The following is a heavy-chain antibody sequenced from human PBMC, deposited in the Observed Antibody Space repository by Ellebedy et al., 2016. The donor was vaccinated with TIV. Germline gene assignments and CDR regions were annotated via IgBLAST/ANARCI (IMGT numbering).Heavy chain of an antibody. V-gene: IGHV3-7*03. J-gene: IGHJ4*02. CDR2: IKQDGSEK. CDR3: ARVRIAVAGTIDY. D-gene: IGHD6-19*01. Sequence: GGSLKLSXAASGFTVSSNYMSWVRQAPGKGLEWVANIKQDGSEKYYVDSVKGRFTISRDNAKNSLYLQMNSLRAEDTAVYYCARVRIAVAGTIDYWGQGTLVTVSS. CDR1: GFTVSSNY.